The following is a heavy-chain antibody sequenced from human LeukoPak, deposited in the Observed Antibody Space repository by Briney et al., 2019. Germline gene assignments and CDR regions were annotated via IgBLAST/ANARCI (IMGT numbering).Heavy chain of an antibody. V-gene: IGHV3-23*01. Sequence: GGSLRLSCTASGLSLNNYAMSWVRQVPGKGLEWVSASSSSDDGKWYAESVRGRFTISRDNAKNSLYLQMNSLRAEDTAVYYCVRGPLWFGELFAYWGQGTLVTVSS. CDR3: VRGPLWFGELFAY. J-gene: IGHJ4*02. CDR2: SSSSDDGK. D-gene: IGHD3-10*01. CDR1: GLSLNNYA.